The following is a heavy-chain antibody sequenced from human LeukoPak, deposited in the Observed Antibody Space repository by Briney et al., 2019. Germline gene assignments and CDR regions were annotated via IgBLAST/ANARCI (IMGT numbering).Heavy chain of an antibody. CDR3: ASRNWNYGGYYYYMDV. CDR2: IIPIFGTA. CDR1: GGTFSSYG. D-gene: IGHD1-7*01. V-gene: IGHV1-69*13. Sequence: ASVKVSCKASGGTFSSYGISWVRQAPGQGLEWMGGIIPIFGTANYAQKFQGRVTITADESTSTAYMELSSLRSEDTAVYYCASRNWNYGGYYYYMDVWGKGTTVTVSS. J-gene: IGHJ6*03.